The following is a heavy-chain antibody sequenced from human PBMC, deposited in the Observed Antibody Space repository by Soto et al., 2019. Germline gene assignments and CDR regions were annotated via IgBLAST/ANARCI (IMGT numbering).Heavy chain of an antibody. CDR3: ARGDCSSTSCNAFGTFDY. CDR1: GGSISSGGYY. V-gene: IGHV4-31*03. CDR2: IYYSGST. Sequence: QVQLQESGPGLVKPSQTLSLTCTVSGGSISSGGYYWSWIRQHPGKGLEWIGYIYYSGSTYYNPSLKSRVTISVDTSKNQFSLKLSSVTAADTAVYYCARGDCSSTSCNAFGTFDYWGQGTLVTVSS. J-gene: IGHJ4*02. D-gene: IGHD2-2*01.